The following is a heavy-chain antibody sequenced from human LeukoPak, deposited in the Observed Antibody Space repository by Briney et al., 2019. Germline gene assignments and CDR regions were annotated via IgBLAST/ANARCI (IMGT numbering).Heavy chain of an antibody. V-gene: IGHV4-34*01. CDR1: GGSFSGYY. Sequence: SETLSPTCAVYGGSFSGYYWSWIRQPPGKGLEWIGEINHSGSTNYNPSLKSRVTMSVDTSKNQFSLKLSSVTAADTAVYYCARDSRIQLWSHFDYWGQGTLVTVSS. D-gene: IGHD5-18*01. J-gene: IGHJ4*02. CDR3: ARDSRIQLWSHFDY. CDR2: INHSGST.